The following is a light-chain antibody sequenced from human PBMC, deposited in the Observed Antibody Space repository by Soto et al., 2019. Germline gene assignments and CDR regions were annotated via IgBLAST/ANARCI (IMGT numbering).Light chain of an antibody. CDR3: SSYAGSNNLV. CDR1: SSDVGGYNF. CDR2: EVS. V-gene: IGLV2-8*01. J-gene: IGLJ3*02. Sequence: QSALTQPPSASGSPGQSVTISCTGTSSDVGGYNFVSWYQQHPGIAPKLMIYEVSKRPSGVPDRFSASKSGNTASLTVSALQAEDEADYYCSSYAGSNNLVFGGGTKLTVL.